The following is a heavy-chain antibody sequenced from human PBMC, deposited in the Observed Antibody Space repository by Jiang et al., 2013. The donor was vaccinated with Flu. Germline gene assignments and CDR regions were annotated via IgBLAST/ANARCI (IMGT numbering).Heavy chain of an antibody. V-gene: IGHV4-4*07. CDR2: IYTSGST. D-gene: IGHD3-10*01. Sequence: KPSETLSLTCTVSGGSISSYYWSWIRQPAGKGLEWIGRIYTSGSTNYNPSLKSRVTMSVDTSKNQFSLKLSSVTAADTAVYYCARGSRTSYYYGSGRSLNWFDPWGQGTLVTVSS. J-gene: IGHJ5*02. CDR1: GGSISSYY. CDR3: ARGSRTSYYYGSGRSLNWFDP.